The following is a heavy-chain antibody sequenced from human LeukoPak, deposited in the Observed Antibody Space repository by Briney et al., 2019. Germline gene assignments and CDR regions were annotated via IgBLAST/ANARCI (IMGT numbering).Heavy chain of an antibody. CDR2: IYWDDDK. CDR1: GVSLSTSGVG. CDR3: APRGGFDSSDNYFAY. V-gene: IGHV2-5*02. D-gene: IGHD3-10*01. Sequence: SGPTLANPTQTLTLTCTFSGVSLSTSGVGVGWIRQPPGKALEWLALIYWDDDKRYSPSLKSRRSITKKHSKKQVVLPVTNMDPVDKATYYCAPRGGFDSSDNYFAYWGQGTLVTVSS. J-gene: IGHJ4*02.